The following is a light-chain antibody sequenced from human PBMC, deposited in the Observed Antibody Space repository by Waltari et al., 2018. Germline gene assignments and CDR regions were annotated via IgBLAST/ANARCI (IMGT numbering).Light chain of an antibody. CDR3: QQYKSYKT. V-gene: IGKV1-5*03. CDR1: QSITTS. J-gene: IGKJ1*01. CDR2: GAS. Sequence: DIQMTQSPSTLSASVRDTVIIPCRASQSITTSLAWYQQKPGKAPDVLIYGASNLESGVPSRFSGSGSGTEFTLTISSLQPDDFATYYCQQYKSYKTFGQGTRVEIK.